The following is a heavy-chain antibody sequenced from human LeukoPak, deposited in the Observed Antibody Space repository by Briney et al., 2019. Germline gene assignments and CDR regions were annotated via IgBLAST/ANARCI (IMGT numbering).Heavy chain of an antibody. Sequence: GGSLRLSCAASGFTLDDYAMHWVRQAPGKGLEWVSLISWDGGSTYYADSVKGRFTISRDNSKNSLYLQMNSLRAEDTALYYCAKGISSSGWYGIDYWGQGTLVTVSS. CDR1: GFTLDDYA. J-gene: IGHJ4*02. CDR3: AKGISSSGWYGIDY. D-gene: IGHD6-19*01. CDR2: ISWDGGST. V-gene: IGHV3-43D*03.